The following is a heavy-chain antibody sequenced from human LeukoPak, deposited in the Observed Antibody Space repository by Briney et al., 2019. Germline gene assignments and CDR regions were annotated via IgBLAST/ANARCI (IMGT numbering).Heavy chain of an antibody. CDR2: INHSGST. J-gene: IGHJ4*02. V-gene: IGHV4-34*01. CDR3: ARKNQWLAQFDY. CDR1: GGSFSGYY. D-gene: IGHD6-19*01. Sequence: SEPLSLPCAVYGGSFSGYYWSWIRQPPGKGLEWIGEINHSGSTNYNPSLKSRVTISVDTSKNQFSLKLSSVTAADTAVYYCARKNQWLAQFDYWGQGTLVTVSS.